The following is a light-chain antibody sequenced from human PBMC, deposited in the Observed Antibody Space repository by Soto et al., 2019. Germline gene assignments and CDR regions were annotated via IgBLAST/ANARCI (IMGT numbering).Light chain of an antibody. CDR2: WAS. CDR3: QFYGSSLIT. Sequence: DIVMSQSPASLAVSLGDRATINCRSSQSVLYNSNNKNYLAWYQHKSGQPPRLLIYWASARESGVPDRFSGSGSGTDFTLTISRLEPEDSAVYYCQFYGSSLITFGQGTRLEIK. V-gene: IGKV4-1*01. CDR1: QSVLYNSNNKNY. J-gene: IGKJ5*01.